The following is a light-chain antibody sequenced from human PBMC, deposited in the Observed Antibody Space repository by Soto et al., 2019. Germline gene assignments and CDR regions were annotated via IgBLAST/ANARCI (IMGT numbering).Light chain of an antibody. Sequence: DIQMTQSPSSLSAAVGDRVTITCQASQDISNYLNWYQQKPGKAPKLLIYDASNLEIGVPSRFSGSVSGTDFTFTISSLQPEDISTYYCQQYDNLRLTFGGGTKVEIK. V-gene: IGKV1-33*01. CDR2: DAS. CDR3: QQYDNLRLT. CDR1: QDISNY. J-gene: IGKJ4*01.